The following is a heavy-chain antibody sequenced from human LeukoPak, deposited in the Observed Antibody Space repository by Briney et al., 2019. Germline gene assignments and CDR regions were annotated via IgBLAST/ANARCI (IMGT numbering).Heavy chain of an antibody. V-gene: IGHV3-21*01. J-gene: IGHJ6*03. Sequence: PGGSLRLSCAASGFTFSSYSMNWVRQAPGKGLEWDSSISSSSSYIYYADSVKGRFTISRDNAKNSLYLQMNSLRAEDTAVYYCAREGGGTTVSPWYYYYYMDVWGKGTTVTVSS. CDR1: GFTFSSYS. D-gene: IGHD4-17*01. CDR3: AREGGGTTVSPWYYYYYMDV. CDR2: ISSSSSYI.